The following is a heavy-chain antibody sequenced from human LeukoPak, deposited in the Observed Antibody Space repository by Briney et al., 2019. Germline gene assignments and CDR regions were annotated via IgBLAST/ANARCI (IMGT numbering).Heavy chain of an antibody. CDR1: GGTFSSYA. Sequence: GASVKVSCKASGGTFSSYAISWVRQAPGQGLGWMGGIIPIFGTANYAQKFQGRVTITADESTSTAYMELSSLRSEDTAVYYCARDQPYDSSGYYYFPRWFDPWGQGTLVTVSS. J-gene: IGHJ5*02. CDR2: IIPIFGTA. D-gene: IGHD3-22*01. CDR3: ARDQPYDSSGYYYFPRWFDP. V-gene: IGHV1-69*13.